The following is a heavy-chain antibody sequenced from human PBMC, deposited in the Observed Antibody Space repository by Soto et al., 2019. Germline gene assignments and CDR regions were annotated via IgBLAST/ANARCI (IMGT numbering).Heavy chain of an antibody. Sequence: EVQLVESGGGLVKPGESLRLSCAASGFTFSNTWMSWVHQAPGKGLEWIGRIKTKTDGEPTDYGAPVKGRFTISRDDSKNTLYLQMHSLQTEDTAVYYCTTDWGAGRADFWGQGTLVTVSS. D-gene: IGHD3-16*01. CDR1: GFTFSNTW. V-gene: IGHV3-15*01. CDR3: TTDWGAGRADF. CDR2: IKTKTDGEPT. J-gene: IGHJ4*02.